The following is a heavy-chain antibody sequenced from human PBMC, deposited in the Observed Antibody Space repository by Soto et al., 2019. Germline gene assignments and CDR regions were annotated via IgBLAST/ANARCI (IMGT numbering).Heavy chain of an antibody. J-gene: IGHJ6*02. CDR3: ASHSSLRGYCISTSCYGYYYGMDV. V-gene: IGHV1-69*12. CDR2: IIPILGPA. Sequence: QVQLVQSGAEVTKPGSSVKVSCKASGGTFSSYAISWVRQAPGQGLEWMGGIIPILGPADYAQKFQGRVTITADESTGTAYTELSSLRSEDTAVYYCASHSSLRGYCISTSCYGYYYGMDVWGQGTTVTVSS. D-gene: IGHD2-2*01. CDR1: GGTFSSYA.